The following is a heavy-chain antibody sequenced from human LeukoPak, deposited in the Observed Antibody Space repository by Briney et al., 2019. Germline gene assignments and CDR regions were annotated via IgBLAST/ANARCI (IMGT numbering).Heavy chain of an antibody. V-gene: IGHV4-34*01. Sequence: SETLSLTCAVYGGSFSGYYWSWIRQPPGKGLEWIGEINHSGSTNYNPSLKSRVTISVDTSKNQFSLKLSSVTAADTAVYYCARCPRLYYYGSGSDFDYWGQGTLVTVSS. D-gene: IGHD3-10*01. CDR1: GGSFSGYY. CDR3: ARCPRLYYYGSGSDFDY. J-gene: IGHJ4*02. CDR2: INHSGST.